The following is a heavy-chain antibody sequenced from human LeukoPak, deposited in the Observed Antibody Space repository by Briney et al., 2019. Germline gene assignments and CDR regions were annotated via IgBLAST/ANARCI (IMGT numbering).Heavy chain of an antibody. CDR1: GFTFSSYW. J-gene: IGHJ3*02. CDR3: ARDLRTTGAFDI. V-gene: IGHV3-74*01. Sequence: GGSLRLSCAASGFTFSSYWMHWVRQAPGKGLVWVSRINSDGSITTYADSVRGRFTISRDNAKSTLYLQMNSLRAEDTAVYYCARDLRTTGAFDIWGQGTMVTVSS. D-gene: IGHD4-17*01. CDR2: INSDGSIT.